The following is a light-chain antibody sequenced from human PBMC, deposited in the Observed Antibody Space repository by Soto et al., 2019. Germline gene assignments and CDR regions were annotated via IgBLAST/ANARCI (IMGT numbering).Light chain of an antibody. Sequence: EIEMTQSPATLSLSPGERATLYCWASQSVSSNLAWYQQKPGKVPKLLIYAASTLQSGVPSRFSGSGSGTDFTLTISSLQPEDVATYYCQKYNSAPRTFGGGTKVDIK. CDR3: QKYNSAPRT. CDR2: AAS. V-gene: IGKV1-27*01. J-gene: IGKJ4*01. CDR1: QSVSSN.